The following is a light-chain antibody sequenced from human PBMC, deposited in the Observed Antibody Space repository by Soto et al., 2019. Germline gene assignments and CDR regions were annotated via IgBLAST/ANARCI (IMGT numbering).Light chain of an antibody. CDR2: DAS. CDR3: QQYENVPT. V-gene: IGKV1-33*01. CDR1: QEITTL. Sequence: DIQLTQSPSFLSASVGDSVTITCQASQEITTLLNWYHQRPGKAPKLLISDASILQAGVPSRFRGSGTGTRFIFTVTSLQPEDVGRYCCQQYENVPTFGQGTEVGI. J-gene: IGKJ2*01.